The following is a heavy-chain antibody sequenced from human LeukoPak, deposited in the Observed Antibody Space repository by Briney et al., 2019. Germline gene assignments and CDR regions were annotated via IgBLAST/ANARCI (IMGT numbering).Heavy chain of an antibody. Sequence: GGSLRLSCAASGFTFSSYGMHWVRQAPGKGLEWVAFIRYDGSNKYYADSVKGRFTISRDNSKNTLYLQMNSLRAEDTAVYYCAVTIFGVVITPPDYWGQGTLVTVSS. CDR1: GFTFSSYG. CDR3: AVTIFGVVITPPDY. J-gene: IGHJ4*02. D-gene: IGHD3-3*01. V-gene: IGHV3-30*02. CDR2: IRYDGSNK.